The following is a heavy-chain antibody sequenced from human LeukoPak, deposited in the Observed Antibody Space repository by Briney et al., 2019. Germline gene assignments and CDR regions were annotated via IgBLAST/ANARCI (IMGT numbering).Heavy chain of an antibody. Sequence: SETLSLTCTVSGGSIISSDYHWGWVRQPPGKGLEWIGTISYSGNTDYNPSLRSRVTISVDTSNNQFSPRLGSVTAADTAVYHCARHCCSGPAKRVFDIWGQGTMVTVSS. CDR2: ISYSGNT. V-gene: IGHV4-39*01. J-gene: IGHJ3*02. CDR1: GGSIISSDYH. D-gene: IGHD2-15*01. CDR3: ARHCCSGPAKRVFDI.